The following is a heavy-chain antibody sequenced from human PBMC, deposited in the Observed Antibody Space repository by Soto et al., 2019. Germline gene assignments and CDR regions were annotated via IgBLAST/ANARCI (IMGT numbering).Heavy chain of an antibody. D-gene: IGHD2-15*01. CDR1: GFTFSSYA. CDR2: VSIGGST. CDR3: AKRRGAGGHFGY. Sequence: GGSLRLSCAASGFTFSSYAMGSVRQGPGKGLEWVAVVSIGGSTHYADSVRGRFTISRDNSKNTLSLQMNSLTAEDTAVYFCAKRRGAGGHFGYWGQGALVTVSS. J-gene: IGHJ4*02. V-gene: IGHV3-23*01.